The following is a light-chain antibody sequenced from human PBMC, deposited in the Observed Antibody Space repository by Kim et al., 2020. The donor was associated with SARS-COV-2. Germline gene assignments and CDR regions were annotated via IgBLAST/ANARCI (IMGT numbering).Light chain of an antibody. CDR1: SGGIASNY. CDR2: EDN. J-gene: IGLJ3*02. V-gene: IGLV6-57*03. CDR3: QSYDGTNWV. Sequence: NFMLTQPHSVSESPGETVTLSCTRSSGGIASNYVQWYQQRPGSAPTTVIYEDNQRPSGVPDRFSGSIDSSSNSASLTISGLKTEDEADYYCQSYDGTNWVFGGGTKLTVL.